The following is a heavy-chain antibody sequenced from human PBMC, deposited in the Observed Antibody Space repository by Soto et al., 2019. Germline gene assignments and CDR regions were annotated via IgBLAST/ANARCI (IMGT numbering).Heavy chain of an antibody. CDR2: ISGSSNRI. CDR1: GFTFSDYS. Sequence: EVQLVESGGGLVQPGGSLRLSCAASGFTFSDYSMNWVRQAPGKGLEWISYISGSSNRINYADSVRGRFAISRDNAMNSLYLQMSSLRDEDTAVYYCARNRHYALDFWGQGTMVTVSS. D-gene: IGHD3-16*02. J-gene: IGHJ3*01. V-gene: IGHV3-48*02. CDR3: ARNRHYALDF.